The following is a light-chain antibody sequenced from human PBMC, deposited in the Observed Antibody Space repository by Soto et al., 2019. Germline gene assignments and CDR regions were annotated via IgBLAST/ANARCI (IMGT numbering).Light chain of an antibody. CDR3: QQYKDWPPLT. Sequence: EIILTQSPGTLSVSPGETVTLVCRASQSVSVYLAWYQQKSGQPPRLLIHAASDRATGVPARFSGSGSGTEFSLTFSSLQSEDFGTYYCQQYKDWPPLTFGGGTRVDIK. CDR2: AAS. J-gene: IGKJ4*01. V-gene: IGKV3-15*01. CDR1: QSVSVY.